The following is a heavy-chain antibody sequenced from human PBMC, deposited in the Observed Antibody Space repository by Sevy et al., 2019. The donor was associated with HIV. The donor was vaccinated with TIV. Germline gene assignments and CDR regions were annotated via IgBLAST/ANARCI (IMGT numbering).Heavy chain of an antibody. J-gene: IGHJ4*02. Sequence: GGSLRLSCAASGFTFHTYWMQWVRQAPGKGLEWVANIRQDGNEIYYADSVKGRFTISRDNAMQSLYLEMNTLRVEDSGIYYSARRYFDVWGQGTLVTVSS. D-gene: IGHD3-16*02. CDR2: IRQDGNEI. CDR1: GFTFHTYW. CDR3: ARRYFDV. V-gene: IGHV3-7*01.